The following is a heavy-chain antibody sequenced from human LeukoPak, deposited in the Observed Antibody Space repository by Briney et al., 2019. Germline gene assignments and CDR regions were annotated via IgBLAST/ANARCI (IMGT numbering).Heavy chain of an antibody. D-gene: IGHD3-22*01. CDR2: ISSSGSTI. CDR1: GFTSSDYY. CDR3: ARDTYYYDSSGYYPPGTLDY. J-gene: IGHJ4*02. V-gene: IGHV3-11*04. Sequence: PGGSLRLSCAASGFTSSDYYMSWIRQAPGKGLEWVSYISSSGSTIYYADSVKGRFTISRDNAKNSLYLQMNSLRAEDTAVYYCARDTYYYDSSGYYPPGTLDYWGQGTLVTVSS.